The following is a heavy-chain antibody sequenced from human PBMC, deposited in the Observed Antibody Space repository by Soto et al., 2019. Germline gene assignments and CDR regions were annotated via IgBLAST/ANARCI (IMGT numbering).Heavy chain of an antibody. CDR1: GYTFTSYT. D-gene: IGHD3-10*01. CDR3: ATSYGSGYRAFDY. Sequence: VKVSCKASGYTFTSYTTNWVRQAPGLGLEWMGRVNPILSMSNYAQKFQGRVTMTADKSTSTAYMELRSLRSEDTAFYYCATSYGSGYRAFDYWGQGALVTVSS. J-gene: IGHJ4*02. CDR2: VNPILSMS. V-gene: IGHV1-69*02.